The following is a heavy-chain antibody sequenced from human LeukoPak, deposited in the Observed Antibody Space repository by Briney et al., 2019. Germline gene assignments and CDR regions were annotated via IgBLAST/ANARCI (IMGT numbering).Heavy chain of an antibody. CDR3: AREQITIFGVVPNWFDP. Sequence: PGRSLRLSCAASGFTFSSYAMHWVRQAPGKGLEWVAVISYDGSNKYYADSVKGRFTISRDNSKNTLYLQMNSLRAEDTAVYYCAREQITIFGVVPNWFDPWGQGTLVTVSS. CDR1: GFTFSSYA. V-gene: IGHV3-30*04. J-gene: IGHJ5*02. CDR2: ISYDGSNK. D-gene: IGHD3-3*01.